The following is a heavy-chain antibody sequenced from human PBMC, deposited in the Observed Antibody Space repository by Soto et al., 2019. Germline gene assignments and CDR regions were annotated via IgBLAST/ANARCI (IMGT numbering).Heavy chain of an antibody. CDR2: INHSGST. V-gene: IGHV4-34*01. J-gene: IGHJ4*02. CDR3: ARHRTHSSSWVDY. D-gene: IGHD6-13*01. Sequence: PSETLSLTCAVYGGSFSGYYWSWIRQPPGKGLEWIGEINHSGSTNYNPSLKSRVTISVDTSKNQFSLKLSSVTAADTAVYYCARHRTHSSSWVDYWGQGTLVTVSS. CDR1: GGSFSGYY.